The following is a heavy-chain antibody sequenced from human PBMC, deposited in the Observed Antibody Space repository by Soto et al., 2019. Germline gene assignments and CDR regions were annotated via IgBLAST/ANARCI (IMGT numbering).Heavy chain of an antibody. Sequence: QGQLVQSGPEAKKPGASVKVSCKASGYTFSRYGISWVRQAPGQGLEWMGWISGYNGDTKYAQKVQGRVTMTIDTSKYTAYMELRSLTSDGTAIYYCAKNGQPPYYYYGMDVWGQGTTVTVSS. D-gene: IGHD2-8*01. CDR1: GYTFSRYG. CDR3: AKNGQPPYYYYGMDV. J-gene: IGHJ6*02. CDR2: ISGYNGDT. V-gene: IGHV1-18*01.